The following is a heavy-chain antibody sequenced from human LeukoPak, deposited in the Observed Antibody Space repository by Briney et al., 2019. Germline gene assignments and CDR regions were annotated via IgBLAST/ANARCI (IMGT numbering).Heavy chain of an antibody. Sequence: GESLKISCKGSGSSFASYWIGWVRQTPGKGLEWMGIIYPGDSDVRYSPSFQGQVTISADKSISTAYLQWSSLKASDTAMYYCARQIASGTYYFDYWGQRTLVTVSS. CDR1: GSSFASYW. V-gene: IGHV5-51*01. J-gene: IGHJ4*02. D-gene: IGHD1-26*01. CDR3: ARQIASGTYYFDY. CDR2: IYPGDSDV.